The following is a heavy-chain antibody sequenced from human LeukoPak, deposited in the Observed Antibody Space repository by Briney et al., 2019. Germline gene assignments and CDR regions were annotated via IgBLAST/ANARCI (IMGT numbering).Heavy chain of an antibody. V-gene: IGHV3-9*01. CDR2: ISWNSGSI. Sequence: GRSLRLSCAASGFTLDDYAMHWVRQAPGKGLEWVSGISWNSGSIGYADSVKGRFTISRDNAKNSLYLQMNSLRAEDTALYYCAKDISGYSYGFFDYWGQGTLVTVSS. J-gene: IGHJ4*02. CDR3: AKDISGYSYGFFDY. CDR1: GFTLDDYA. D-gene: IGHD5-18*01.